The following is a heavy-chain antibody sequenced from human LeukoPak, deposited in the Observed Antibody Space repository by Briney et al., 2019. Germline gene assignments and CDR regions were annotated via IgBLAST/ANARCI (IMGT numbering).Heavy chain of an antibody. Sequence: SETLSLTCAVYGGSFSGYYWSWIRQPPGKGLEWIGEINHSGSTNYNPSLKSRVTISVDTSKNQLSLKLSSVTAADTAVYYCARGLDYGDSNAQIDYWGQGTLVTVSS. CDR3: ARGLDYGDSNAQIDY. V-gene: IGHV4-34*01. D-gene: IGHD4-17*01. J-gene: IGHJ4*02. CDR2: INHSGST. CDR1: GGSFSGYY.